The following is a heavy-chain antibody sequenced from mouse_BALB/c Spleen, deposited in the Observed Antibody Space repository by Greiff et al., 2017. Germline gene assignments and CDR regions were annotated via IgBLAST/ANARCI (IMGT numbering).Heavy chain of an antibody. CDR1: GYTFTSYW. Sequence: VQLQQSGAELARPGASVKLSCKASGYTFTSYWMQWVKQRPGQGLEWIGAIYPGDGDTRYTQKFKGKATLTADKSSSTAYMQLSSLASEDSAVYYCAREGTMKDYFDYWGQGTTLTVSS. J-gene: IGHJ2*01. CDR2: IYPGDGDT. D-gene: IGHD2-4*01. V-gene: IGHV1-87*01. CDR3: AREGTMKDYFDY.